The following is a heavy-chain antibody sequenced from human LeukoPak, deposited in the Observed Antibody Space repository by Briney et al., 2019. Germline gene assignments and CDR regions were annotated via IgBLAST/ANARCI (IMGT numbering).Heavy chain of an antibody. V-gene: IGHV1-18*01. CDR3: ARDGYCSSTSCYTGPFDY. D-gene: IGHD2-2*02. J-gene: IGHJ4*02. Sequence: ASVKVSCKASGYTFTSYGISWVRQAPGQGREWMGWISAYNGNTNYAQKLQGRVTMTTDTSTSTAYMELRSLRSDDTAVYYCARDGYCSSTSCYTGPFDYWGQGTLVTVSS. CDR1: GYTFTSYG. CDR2: ISAYNGNT.